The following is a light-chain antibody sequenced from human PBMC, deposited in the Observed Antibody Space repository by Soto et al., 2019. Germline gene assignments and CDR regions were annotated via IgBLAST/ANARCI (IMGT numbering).Light chain of an antibody. CDR2: GAS. CDR1: QTVSSGF. Sequence: EIVLTQSPGTLSGSPGERATVSCRASQTVSSGFLAWYQQKVGQAPRLLIYGASTRATGIPDRFSGSGSGTDFTLTISRLEPEDFAVYYCQQYGSSLPWTFGQGTKVDIK. CDR3: QQYGSSLPWT. J-gene: IGKJ1*01. V-gene: IGKV3-20*01.